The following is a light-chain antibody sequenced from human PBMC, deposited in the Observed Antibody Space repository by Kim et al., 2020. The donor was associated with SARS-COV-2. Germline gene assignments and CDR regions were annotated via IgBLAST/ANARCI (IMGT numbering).Light chain of an antibody. CDR2: GVT. V-gene: IGLV2-8*01. CDR3: SSYAGRNNYV. J-gene: IGLJ1*01. Sequence: GQSLTISCTGTSSDVGGYNYVAWDQQQPGKAPKLMIYGVTQRPSGVPDRFSGPKSGDTASLTVSGLQAEDEADYYCSSYAGRNNYVFGTGTKVTVL. CDR1: SSDVGGYNY.